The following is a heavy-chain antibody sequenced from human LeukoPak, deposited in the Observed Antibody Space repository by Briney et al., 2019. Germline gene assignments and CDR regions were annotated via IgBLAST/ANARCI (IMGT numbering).Heavy chain of an antibody. D-gene: IGHD2-21*02. CDR3: ARDSAYCGGDCYSFDY. CDR2: INTDGSST. J-gene: IGHJ4*02. CDR1: GFTFRNFW. V-gene: IGHV3-74*01. Sequence: GGPLRLSCAASGFTFRNFWMHWVRQAPGKGLVWVSRINTDGSSTNYADSVKGRFTISRDNAKNTLYLQMNSLRGEDTAVYYCARDSAYCGGDCYSFDYWGQGTLVTVSS.